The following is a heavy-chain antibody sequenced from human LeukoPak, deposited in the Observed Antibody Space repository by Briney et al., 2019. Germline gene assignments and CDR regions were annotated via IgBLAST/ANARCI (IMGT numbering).Heavy chain of an antibody. D-gene: IGHD5-12*01. J-gene: IGHJ4*02. V-gene: IGHV3-21*01. Sequence: GGSLRLSCAASGFTFSSYSMNWVRQAPGKGLEWVSSISSSGSYIYYADSVKGRFTISRDNAKNSLYLQMNSLRAEDTAVYYCAKDLRATIYYWGQGTLVTVSS. CDR1: GFTFSSYS. CDR2: ISSSGSYI. CDR3: AKDLRATIYY.